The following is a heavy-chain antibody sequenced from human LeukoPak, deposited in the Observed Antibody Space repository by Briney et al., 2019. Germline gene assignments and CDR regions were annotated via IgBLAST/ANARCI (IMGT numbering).Heavy chain of an antibody. Sequence: PGGSLRLSCAASGFTFSSYGMHWVRQAPGKGLEWVAVIWYDGSNKYYADSVKGRFTISRDNSKNTLYLRMNSLRAEDTAVYYCARVPATGATMEYYFDYWGQGTLVTVSS. J-gene: IGHJ4*02. CDR2: IWYDGSNK. CDR1: GFTFSSYG. V-gene: IGHV3-33*01. CDR3: ARVPATGATMEYYFDY. D-gene: IGHD1-26*01.